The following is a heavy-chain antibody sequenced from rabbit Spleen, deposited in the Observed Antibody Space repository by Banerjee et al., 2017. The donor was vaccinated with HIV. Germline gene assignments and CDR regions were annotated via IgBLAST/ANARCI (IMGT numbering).Heavy chain of an antibody. Sequence: QSLEESGGDLVKPGASLTLTCTASGFSFSGSSYMCWVRQAPGKGLEWIGCIYTGNGKTYYASWAKGRFTISKSSSTTVTLQMTSLTGADTATYFCARDNGSGDYIDVYFDLWGPGTLVTVS. D-gene: IGHD1-1*01. CDR2: IYTGNGKT. CDR3: ARDNGSGDYIDVYFDL. J-gene: IGHJ4*01. V-gene: IGHV1S40*01. CDR1: GFSFSGSSY.